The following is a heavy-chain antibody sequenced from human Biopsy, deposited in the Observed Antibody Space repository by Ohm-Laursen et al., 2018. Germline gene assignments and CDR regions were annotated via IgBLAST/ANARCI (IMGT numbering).Heavy chain of an antibody. CDR2: IVGGSGHT. Sequence: SEKVSCKASGFTFSSSAVQWVRQARGPRLEWIGWIVGGSGHTNYAQKFQERVTITRDMSTSTAYMELTSLRSEDTAVYYCAVTSTLYYYYYAMDVWDQGTTITVSS. CDR3: AVTSTLYYYYYAMDV. J-gene: IGHJ6*02. CDR1: GFTFSSSA. D-gene: IGHD1-14*01. V-gene: IGHV1-58*01.